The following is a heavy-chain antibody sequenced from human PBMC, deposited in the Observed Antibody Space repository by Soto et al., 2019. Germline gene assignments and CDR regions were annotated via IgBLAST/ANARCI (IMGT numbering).Heavy chain of an antibody. CDR3: ARLGGGDHYYDSSGYHEYFQH. J-gene: IGHJ1*01. CDR1: GVSISSGGYY. CDR2: IYYSGST. D-gene: IGHD3-22*01. Sequence: QVQLQESGPGLVKPSQTLSLTCTVSGVSISSGGYYWSWIRQHPGKGLEWIGYIYYSGSTYYNPSLKSRVTISLDTSKNQFSLKLSSVTAADTAVYYCARLGGGDHYYDSSGYHEYFQHWGQGTLVTVSS. V-gene: IGHV4-31*03.